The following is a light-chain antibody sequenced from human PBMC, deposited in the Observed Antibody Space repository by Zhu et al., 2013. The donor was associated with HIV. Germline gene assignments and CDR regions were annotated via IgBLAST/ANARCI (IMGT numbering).Light chain of an antibody. CDR3: QQSYSTPHT. Sequence: DVQMTQSPSALSASIGDRVTMTCRAGRSIGDYLNWYQQKPGKAPKLLIYAASSLQSGVPSRFSGSGSGTDFTLTISSLQPEDFATYYCQQSYSTPHTFGQGTKLEVK. CDR1: RSIGDY. CDR2: AAS. J-gene: IGKJ2*01. V-gene: IGKV1-39*01.